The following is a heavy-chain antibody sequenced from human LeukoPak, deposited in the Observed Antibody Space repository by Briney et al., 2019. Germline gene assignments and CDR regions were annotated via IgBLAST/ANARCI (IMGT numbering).Heavy chain of an antibody. J-gene: IGHJ3*02. V-gene: IGHV4-39*07. D-gene: IGHD5-18*01. CDR3: ARGVMVTRAFDI. CDR2: IYYSGNT. Sequence: KPSETLSLTCTVSGGSFSSISYYWGWIRQPPGKWLKWSGSIYYSGNTYYNPSLKSRVAISVDTSKNQFSLKPSSVTAADTAVYYCARGVMVTRAFDIWAQGTMVTVSS. CDR1: GGSFSSISYY.